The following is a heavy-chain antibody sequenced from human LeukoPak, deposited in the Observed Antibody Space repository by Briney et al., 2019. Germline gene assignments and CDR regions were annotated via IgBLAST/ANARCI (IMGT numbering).Heavy chain of an antibody. V-gene: IGHV5-51*01. CDR2: IYPGNSDT. CDR1: GYSFTTYW. D-gene: IGHD6-13*01. Sequence: GESLKISCKGSGYSFTTYWIGWVRHIPGKGLEWMGIIYPGNSDTRYSPSFQGQVTISADMSSSTAYLQWSSLEASDTAMYYCARRATPGRAVAFDIWGQGTMVTVSS. J-gene: IGHJ3*02. CDR3: ARRATPGRAVAFDI.